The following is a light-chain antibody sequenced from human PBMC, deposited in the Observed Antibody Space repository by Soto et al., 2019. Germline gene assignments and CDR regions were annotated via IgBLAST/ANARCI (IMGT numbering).Light chain of an antibody. CDR3: CSYAGDTTFFV. CDR1: SSDVGSYYP. J-gene: IGLJ1*01. CDR2: EVN. Sequence: QSVLTQPASMSGSPGQSITISCTGTSSDVGSYYPVSWFQQHPGKAPKLIIYEVNKRPSGVSDRFSGSKSGNTASLTIFGLQAADEAEYYCCSYAGDTTFFVFGTGTKVTVL. V-gene: IGLV2-23*02.